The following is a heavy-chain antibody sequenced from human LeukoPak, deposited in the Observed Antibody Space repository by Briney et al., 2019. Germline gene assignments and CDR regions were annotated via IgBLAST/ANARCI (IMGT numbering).Heavy chain of an antibody. D-gene: IGHD2-2*01. V-gene: IGHV3-20*04. J-gene: IGHJ4*02. CDR3: ARAPITSPFYFDY. Sequence: GGPLRLSCSASGFDFDAHGMSWVRQVPGKGLEWVSGINWSGGSTAYADPMRGRITISRDNAKNSLYLQMDSLRAEDTALYYCARAPITSPFYFDYWGQGTLVTVSS. CDR2: INWSGGST. CDR1: GFDFDAHG.